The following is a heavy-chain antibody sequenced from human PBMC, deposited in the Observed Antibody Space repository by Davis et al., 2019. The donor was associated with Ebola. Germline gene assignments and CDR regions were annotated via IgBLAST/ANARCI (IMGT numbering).Heavy chain of an antibody. CDR3: ARGGYWAFDY. CDR2: INHSGNT. D-gene: IGHD1-26*01. CDR1: GGSIISSSSY. J-gene: IGHJ4*02. V-gene: IGHV4-39*07. Sequence: GSLRLSCTVSGGSIISSSSYWGWIRQPPGKGLQWIGEINHSGNTNYNPSLKSRVTMSVDTSKNQFSLQLSSVTAADTAVYYCARGGYWAFDYWGQGGLVTVSS.